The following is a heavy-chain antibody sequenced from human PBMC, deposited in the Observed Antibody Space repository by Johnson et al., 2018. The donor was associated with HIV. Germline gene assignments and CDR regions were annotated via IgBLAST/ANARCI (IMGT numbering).Heavy chain of an antibody. J-gene: IGHJ3*02. D-gene: IGHD7-27*01. CDR2: ISYDGSNK. Sequence: QVQLVESGGGVVQPGRSLRLSCAASGFTFSSYAMHWVRQAPGKGLEWVAVISYDGSNKYYADSVKGRFTISRDNSKNTLYLQMNSLRAEDTAVYYCASDWGSRHAFDILGQGTMVTVSS. V-gene: IGHV3-30*04. CDR3: ASDWGSRHAFDI. CDR1: GFTFSSYA.